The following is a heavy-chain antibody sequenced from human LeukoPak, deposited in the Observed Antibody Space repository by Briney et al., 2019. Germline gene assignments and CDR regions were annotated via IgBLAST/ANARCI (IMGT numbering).Heavy chain of an antibody. CDR2: IKPLGGDT. CDR3: ARGPNYSYGLLDY. CDR1: GYTFTTYF. V-gene: IGHV1-46*03. Sequence: ASVRVSCKAFGYTFTTYFIHWVRQAPGQGLEWMGMIKPLGGDTTYAQKFQGRVTMTRDTSTSTVRMELRSLIPEDTAVYFCARGPNYSYGLLDYWGQGTQVTVTS. J-gene: IGHJ4*02. D-gene: IGHD5-18*01.